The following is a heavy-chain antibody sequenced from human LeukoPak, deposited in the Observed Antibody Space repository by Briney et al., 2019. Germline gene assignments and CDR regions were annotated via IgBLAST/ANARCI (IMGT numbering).Heavy chain of an antibody. CDR3: ARDVLGDIVVVPAAMVRLVY. Sequence: PGGSLRLSCAASGFTFSSYEMNWVRQAPGKGLEWVSYISSSGSTIYYADSVKGRFTISRDNAKNSLYLQMNSLRAEDTAVYYCARDVLGDIVVVPAAMVRLVYWGQGTLVTVSS. CDR1: GFTFSSYE. J-gene: IGHJ4*02. D-gene: IGHD2-2*01. V-gene: IGHV3-48*03. CDR2: ISSSGSTI.